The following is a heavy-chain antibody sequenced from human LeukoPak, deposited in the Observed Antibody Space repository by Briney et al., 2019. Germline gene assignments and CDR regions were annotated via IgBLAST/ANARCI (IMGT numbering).Heavy chain of an antibody. CDR2: ISYSGGGT. CDR1: GFMFSSYA. V-gene: IGHV3-23*01. CDR3: AKGGSSGWSGSRFDY. D-gene: IGHD6-19*01. Sequence: PGGSLRLSCAASGFMFSSYAMSWGRQAPGKGLEWVSGISYSGGGTCYADSVKGRFTISRDNSKNTLSLQMNSLRAEDTAVYYCAKGGSSGWSGSRFDYWGQGTLVTVSS. J-gene: IGHJ4*02.